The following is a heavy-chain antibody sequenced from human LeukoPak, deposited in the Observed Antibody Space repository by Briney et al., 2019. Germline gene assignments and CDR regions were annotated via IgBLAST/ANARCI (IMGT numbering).Heavy chain of an antibody. V-gene: IGHV1-8*02. Sequence: ASVKVSCKASGYTFTSYGISWVRQAPGQGLEWMGWMNPNSGNTGYAQKFQGRVTMTRNTSISTAYMELSSLRSEDTAVYYCARGLIGYSSTFDYWGQGTLVTVSS. CDR1: GYTFTSYG. CDR2: MNPNSGNT. D-gene: IGHD6-13*01. CDR3: ARGLIGYSSTFDY. J-gene: IGHJ4*02.